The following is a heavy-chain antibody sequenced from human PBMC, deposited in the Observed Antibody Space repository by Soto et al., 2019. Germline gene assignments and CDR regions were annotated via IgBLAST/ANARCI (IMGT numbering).Heavy chain of an antibody. V-gene: IGHV3-23*01. J-gene: IGHJ2*01. Sequence: EVQLLESGGGLVQPGGSLSLSCVASGFTFSSFAMSWVRQAPGKGLEWVSTFGSSGNTYYEDSVKGRFTVSRDNSNNTLYLQRNSLRAEDTAVYYCAKRRPTGERYFDFWGRGTLVTVSS. CDR3: AKRRPTGERYFDF. D-gene: IGHD7-27*01. CDR2: FGSSGNT. CDR1: GFTFSSFA.